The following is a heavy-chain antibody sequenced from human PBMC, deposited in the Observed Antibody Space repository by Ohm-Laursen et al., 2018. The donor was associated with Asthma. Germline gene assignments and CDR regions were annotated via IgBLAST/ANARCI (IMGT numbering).Heavy chain of an antibody. D-gene: IGHD5-24*01. V-gene: IGHV3-74*01. CDR3: ARGSLEGLQ. J-gene: IGHJ4*02. CDR1: GFIFSDYF. CDR2: IFPDGRQT. Sequence: SLRLSCSASGFIFSDYFAHWVRQGPGGGLIWISHIFPDGRQTNYADSVKGRFTISRDDAENTLYLQMNSLRADDSAVYYCARGSLEGLQWGQGTLVTVSS.